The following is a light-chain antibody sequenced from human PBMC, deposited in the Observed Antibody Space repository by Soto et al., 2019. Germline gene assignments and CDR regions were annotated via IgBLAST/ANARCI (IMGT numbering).Light chain of an antibody. CDR1: QSISSY. CDR2: AAS. V-gene: IGKV1-39*01. Sequence: DIQMTQSPSSLSASVGDRVTITCRASQSISSYLNWYQQKPGKAPKLLIYAASSLQSGVPSRFSGRASGKDFTLTITSLQPEDFANYYCQQSYSNPRWKFGHRTKVDIX. J-gene: IGKJ1*01. CDR3: QQSYSNPRWK.